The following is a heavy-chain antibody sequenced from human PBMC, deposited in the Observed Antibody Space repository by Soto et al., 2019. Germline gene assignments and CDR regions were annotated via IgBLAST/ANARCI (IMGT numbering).Heavy chain of an antibody. V-gene: IGHV4-39*01. J-gene: IGHJ4*02. CDR2: IYYSGST. CDR1: GGSISSSSYY. D-gene: IGHD6-19*01. CDR3: ARDSSGWNYYFDY. Sequence: PSETLSLTCTVSGGSISSSSYYGGGIRQPPGKGLEWIGSIYYSGSTYYNPSLVGRVTISVDTSKNQFSLKLSSVTAADTAAYYCARDSSGWNYYFDYWGQGTVVTVSS.